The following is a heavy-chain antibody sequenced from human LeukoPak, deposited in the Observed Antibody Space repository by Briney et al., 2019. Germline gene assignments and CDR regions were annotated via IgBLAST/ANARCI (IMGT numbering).Heavy chain of an antibody. CDR2: ISHTGST. J-gene: IGHJ4*02. D-gene: IGHD3-10*01. CDR1: GGSVSSGGYY. V-gene: IGHV4-30-2*01. CDR3: ANAPSGDY. Sequence: SQTLSLTCTVSGGSVSSGGYYWSWIRQPPGKGLEWIGYISHTGSTYYNPSLKSRVTISVDRSKNQFSLKLSSVTAADTAVYYCANAPSGDYWGQGTLVTVSS.